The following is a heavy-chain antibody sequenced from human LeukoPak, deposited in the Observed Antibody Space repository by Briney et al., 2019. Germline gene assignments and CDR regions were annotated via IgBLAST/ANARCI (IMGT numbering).Heavy chain of an antibody. CDR3: AKVYGRSAGLFRTVATFDY. J-gene: IGHJ4*02. CDR2: TRNKAKSYTT. V-gene: IGHV3-72*01. Sequence: GGSLRLSCAASGFTFSDHYMDWVRQAPGKGLEWVGRTRNKAKSYTTEYAASVKGRFTISRDDSKNSLYLQMNSLSAEDTALYYCAKVYGRSAGLFRTVATFDYWGQGTLVTVSS. CDR1: GFTFSDHY. D-gene: IGHD5-12*01.